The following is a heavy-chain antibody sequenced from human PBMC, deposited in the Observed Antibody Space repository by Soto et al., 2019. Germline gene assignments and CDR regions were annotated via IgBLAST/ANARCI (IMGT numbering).Heavy chain of an antibody. CDR1: GFTFSSYG. CDR3: AKDLATPTYYYYYGMDV. CDR2: ISYDGSNK. J-gene: IGHJ6*02. V-gene: IGHV3-30*18. Sequence: PGGSLRLSCAASGFTFSSYGMHWVRQAPGKGLEWVAVISYDGSNKYYADSVKGRFTISRDNSKNTLYLQMNSLRAEDTAVYYCAKDLATPTYYYYYGMDVWGQGTTVTVSS. D-gene: IGHD5-12*01.